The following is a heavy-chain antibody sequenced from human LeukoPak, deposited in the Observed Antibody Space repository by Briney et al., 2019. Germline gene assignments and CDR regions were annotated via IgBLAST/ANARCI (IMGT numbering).Heavy chain of an antibody. CDR2: INSDGSST. Sequence: GGSLRLSCAASGFTFSSYWMHWVRQAPGKGLVWVSRINSDGSSTTYADSVKGRFTISRDNAKNTPYLQMNSLRAEDTAVYYCARVPSTQWLVYYFDYWGQGTLVTVSS. V-gene: IGHV3-74*01. J-gene: IGHJ4*02. CDR1: GFTFSSYW. CDR3: ARVPSTQWLVYYFDY. D-gene: IGHD6-19*01.